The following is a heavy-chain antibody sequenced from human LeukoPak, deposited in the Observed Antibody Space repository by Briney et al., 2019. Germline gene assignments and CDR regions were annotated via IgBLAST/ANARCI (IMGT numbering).Heavy chain of an antibody. CDR2: ISGSGSSI. D-gene: IGHD6-19*01. J-gene: IGHJ4*02. V-gene: IGHV3-48*03. Sequence: GGSLRLSCPASGFTFSNHEMNWVRQAPGKGLEWVLYISGSGSSIYYADSVKGRFTISRDNAKNSLYLQMNSLRAEDTAVYYCARGPYSSGWHYFDYWGQGTLVTVSS. CDR1: GFTFSNHE. CDR3: ARGPYSSGWHYFDY.